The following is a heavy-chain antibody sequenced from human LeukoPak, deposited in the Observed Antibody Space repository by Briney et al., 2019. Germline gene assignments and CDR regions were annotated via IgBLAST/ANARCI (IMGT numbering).Heavy chain of an antibody. CDR2: IYYSGST. D-gene: IGHD1-14*01. Sequence: SQTLSLTCTVSGGSISSDDYYWSWIRQPPGKGLEWIGYIYYSGSTNYNPSLKSRVTISVDTSKNQFSLKLSSVTAADTAAYYCARHGTISSESYFDYWGQGALVTVSS. V-gene: IGHV4-61*08. CDR3: ARHGTISSESYFDY. CDR1: GGSISSDDYY. J-gene: IGHJ4*02.